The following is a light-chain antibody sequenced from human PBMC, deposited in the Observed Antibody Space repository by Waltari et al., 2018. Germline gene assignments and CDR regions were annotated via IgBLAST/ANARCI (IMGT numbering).Light chain of an antibody. J-gene: IGLJ1*01. CDR3: AAWDDNLLYV. CDR1: SSDIGDNY. CDR2: GNT. V-gene: IGLV1-47*01. Sequence: QSVLTQPPSASGTPGQRVTISCSGSSSDIGDNYVYWYKQLPGTAPKLLIYGNTQRPSGVPVRFSGSKSGTSASLAISDLRSEDEADYYCAAWDDNLLYVFGTGTKVTVL.